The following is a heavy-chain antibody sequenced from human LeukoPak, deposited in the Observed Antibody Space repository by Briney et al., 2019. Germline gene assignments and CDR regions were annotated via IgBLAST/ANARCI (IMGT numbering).Heavy chain of an antibody. Sequence: SETLSLTCTVSGYSISSGYYWGWIRQPPGKGLEWIVSIYHSGSTYYNQSLKSRVTISVDTSKNQFSLKLSTLTAADTAVYYCARDLREGYNSGGYYYYYYMDVWGKGTTVTVSS. CDR2: IYHSGST. CDR3: ARDLREGYNSGGYYYYYYMDV. V-gene: IGHV4-38-2*02. D-gene: IGHD5-24*01. J-gene: IGHJ6*03. CDR1: GYSISSGYY.